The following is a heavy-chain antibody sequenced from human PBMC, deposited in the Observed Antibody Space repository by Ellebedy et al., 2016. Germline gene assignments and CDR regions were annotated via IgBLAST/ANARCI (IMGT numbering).Heavy chain of an antibody. V-gene: IGHV3-7*01. Sequence: GGSLRLXCSAPEIIITKYWISWVRQAPGKGLEWLATINVDGSEHHMLDSVRGRFSISRDNAAYSAHLHMSGLRDEDTATYYCGSEGLWGQGTVVFVSS. CDR3: GSEGL. J-gene: IGHJ4*02. CDR1: EIIITKYW. CDR2: INVDGSEH.